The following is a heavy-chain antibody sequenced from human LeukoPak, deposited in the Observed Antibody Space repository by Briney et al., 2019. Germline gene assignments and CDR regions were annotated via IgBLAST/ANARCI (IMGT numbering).Heavy chain of an antibody. J-gene: IGHJ6*03. V-gene: IGHV4-59*01. Sequence: SETLSLTCTVSGGSISSSYWSWIRQPPGKGLEWIGYIYYSGSTNYNPSLKSRVTISVDTSKNQFSLKLSSVTAADTAVYYCARILRGYYYYMDVWGKGTTVTISS. CDR3: ARILRGYYYYMDV. D-gene: IGHD5-12*01. CDR2: IYYSGST. CDR1: GGSISSSY.